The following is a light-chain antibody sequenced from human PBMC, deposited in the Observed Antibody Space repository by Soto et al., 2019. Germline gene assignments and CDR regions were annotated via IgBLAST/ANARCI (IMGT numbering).Light chain of an antibody. CDR1: SSDVGNYNL. CDR2: EGT. CDR3: CSYASTGTYV. J-gene: IGLJ1*01. Sequence: QSALTQPASVSGSPGQWIAISCTGTSSDVGNYNLVSWYQQHSGKAPKLMIYEGTKRPSGVSDRFSGSKSGNTASLTISGLQAEDEADYYCCSYASTGTYVFGTGTKLTVL. V-gene: IGLV2-23*01.